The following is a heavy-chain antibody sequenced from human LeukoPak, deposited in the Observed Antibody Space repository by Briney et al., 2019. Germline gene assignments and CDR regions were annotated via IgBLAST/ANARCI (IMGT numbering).Heavy chain of an antibody. Sequence: GGSLRLSCTTSGFTFGDYGMSWFRQAPGKGLEWLSFIKSKTYGGTIEYAASLQGRFTISRDDSKSIAYLQMNGLKTEDTAVYYCARAHYGSGNSVSLYYFDYWGQGTLVTVSS. CDR1: GFTFGDYG. CDR2: IKSKTYGGTI. V-gene: IGHV3-49*03. J-gene: IGHJ4*02. CDR3: ARAHYGSGNSVSLYYFDY. D-gene: IGHD3-10*01.